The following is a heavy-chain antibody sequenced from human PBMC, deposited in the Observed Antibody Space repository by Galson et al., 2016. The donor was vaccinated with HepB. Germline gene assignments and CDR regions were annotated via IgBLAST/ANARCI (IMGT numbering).Heavy chain of an antibody. CDR1: GFTFSSYW. CDR3: ARVSHARVVTVFDP. CDR2: IKEDGSEE. J-gene: IGHJ5*02. Sequence: SLRLSCAASGFTFSSYWMTWVRQVPGKGLEWVANIKEDGSEEYYVDSVKGRFTISRDNAKNSLYLQMNGLRVEDTAVYFCARVSHARVVTVFDPWGQGTLVTVSS. V-gene: IGHV3-7*04. D-gene: IGHD2-21*02.